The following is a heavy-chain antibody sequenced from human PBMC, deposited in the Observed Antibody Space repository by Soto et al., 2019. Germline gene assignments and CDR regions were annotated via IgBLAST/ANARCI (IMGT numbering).Heavy chain of an antibody. CDR3: AEIAVAGKSAGY. D-gene: IGHD6-19*01. CDR2: ISSSSYI. Sequence: GGSLRLSCAASGFTFSSYSMNWVRQAPGKGLEWVSSISSSSYIYYADSVKGRFTISRDNAKNSLYLQMNSLRAEDTAVYYCAEIAVAGKSAGYWGQGTLVTVSS. V-gene: IGHV3-21*01. CDR1: GFTFSSYS. J-gene: IGHJ4*02.